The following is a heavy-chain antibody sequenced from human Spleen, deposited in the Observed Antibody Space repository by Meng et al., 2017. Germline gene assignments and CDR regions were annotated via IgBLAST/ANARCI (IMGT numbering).Heavy chain of an antibody. J-gene: IGHJ3*02. CDR2: IIPIFGTA. CDR3: ARDSAVAGTARRAFDI. D-gene: IGHD6-19*01. V-gene: IGHV1-69*13. Sequence: SVKVSCKASGGTFSSYAISWVRQAPGQGLEWMGGIIPIFGTANYAQKFQGRVTITADESTSTAYMELSSLRSEDTAVYYCARDSAVAGTARRAFDIWGQGTMVTVSS. CDR1: GGTFSSYA.